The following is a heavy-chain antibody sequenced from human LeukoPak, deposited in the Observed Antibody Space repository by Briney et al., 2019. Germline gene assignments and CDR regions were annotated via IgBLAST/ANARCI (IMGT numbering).Heavy chain of an antibody. Sequence: SETLSLTCTVSGGSISSSSYYWGWIRQPPGKGLEWIGNIYYSGSTYYNPSLKSRVTISVDTSKNQFSLKLSSVTAADTAVYYCARGGTPKYFQHWGQGTLVTVSS. CDR1: GGSISSSSYY. CDR3: ARGGTPKYFQH. V-gene: IGHV4-39*07. CDR2: IYYSGST. D-gene: IGHD2-15*01. J-gene: IGHJ1*01.